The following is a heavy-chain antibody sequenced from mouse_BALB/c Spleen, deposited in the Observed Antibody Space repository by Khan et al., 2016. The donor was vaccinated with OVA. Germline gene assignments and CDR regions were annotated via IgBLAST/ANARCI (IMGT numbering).Heavy chain of an antibody. V-gene: IGHV3-2*02. J-gene: IGHJ2*01. CDR1: GYSITSGYA. CDR3: ARGKYYGYYFDY. Sequence: EVELVESGPGLVKPSQSLSLTCTVTGYSITSGYAWNWIREFPGNKLEWMGYISYSGVTSYNPSLKSRISITRDTSKNQFFLQLNSLTTEDTATYYCARGKYYGYYFDYWGQGTTLTVSS. CDR2: ISYSGVT. D-gene: IGHD1-1*01.